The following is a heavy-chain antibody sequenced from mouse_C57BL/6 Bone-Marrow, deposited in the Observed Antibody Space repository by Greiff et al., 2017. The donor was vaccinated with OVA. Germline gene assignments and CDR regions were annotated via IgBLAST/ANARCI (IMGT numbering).Heavy chain of an antibody. J-gene: IGHJ4*01. CDR1: GFSLTSYG. V-gene: IGHV2-4*01. CDR2: IWSGGST. CDR3: AKPLTVVAPYYAMDY. D-gene: IGHD1-1*01. Sequence: QVQLKQSGPGLVQPSQSLSITCTVSGFSLTSYGVHWVRQPPGKGLEWLGVIWSGGSTDYNAAFISRLSISKDNSKSQVFFKINRLQADDTAIYYCAKPLTVVAPYYAMDYWGQGTSVTVSS.